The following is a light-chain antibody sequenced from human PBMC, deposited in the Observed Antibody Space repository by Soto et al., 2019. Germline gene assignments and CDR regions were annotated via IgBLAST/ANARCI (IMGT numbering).Light chain of an antibody. V-gene: IGKV3-11*01. CDR2: DAS. CDR3: QQRSNWPPWT. CDR1: QSVSWY. J-gene: IGKJ1*01. Sequence: EIVLTQSPATLSLSPGERATLSCRASQSVSWYLAWYQQTPGQAPRLLIYDASNRATGIPARSSGSGSGTDFTLTISSLEPEDFAVYYCQQRSNWPPWTFGQGTKVDIK.